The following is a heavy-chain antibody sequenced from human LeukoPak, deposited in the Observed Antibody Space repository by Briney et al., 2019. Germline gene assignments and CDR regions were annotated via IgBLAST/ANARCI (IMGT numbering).Heavy chain of an antibody. CDR1: GFTSSSYG. D-gene: IGHD1-26*01. V-gene: IGHV3-23*01. J-gene: IGHJ3*02. Sequence: SGGSLRLSCAASGFTSSSYGMSWVRQAPGKGLEWVSSITFNGYSTYYADSVKGRFTISRDNSKNTLYLQMNSLRAEDTAVYYCAKDRIVGATARTDAFDIWGQGTMVTVSS. CDR2: ITFNGYST. CDR3: AKDRIVGATARTDAFDI.